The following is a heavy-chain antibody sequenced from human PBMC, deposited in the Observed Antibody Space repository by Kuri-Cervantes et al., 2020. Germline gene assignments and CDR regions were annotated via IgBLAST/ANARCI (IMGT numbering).Heavy chain of an antibody. CDR1: GFTFSDHY. V-gene: IGHV3-21*01. CDR2: ITRTSNYI. CDR3: ARGDPVHFGGSYGYYYYGMDV. Sequence: GESLKISCAASGFTFSDHYMDWVRQAPGRGLEWVSSITRTSNYIYYADSVKGRFTISRDNAKNSLYLQMNSLRAEDTAVYYCARGDPVHFGGSYGYYYYGMDVWGQGTTVTVSS. D-gene: IGHD1-26*01. J-gene: IGHJ6*02.